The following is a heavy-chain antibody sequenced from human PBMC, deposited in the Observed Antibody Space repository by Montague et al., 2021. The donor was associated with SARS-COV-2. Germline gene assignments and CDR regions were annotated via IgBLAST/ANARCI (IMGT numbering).Heavy chain of an antibody. CDR3: ARQENTSVCFKPDAFDF. CDR1: GGSISSSSYY. D-gene: IGHD2-8*01. J-gene: IGHJ3*01. CDR2: IYYSGST. Sequence: SETLSLTCTVSGGSISSSSYYWGWIRQPPGKGLEWIGSIYYSGSTYYNPSLKSRVTISVDTSKNQFSLRLSSVTAADTAVYYCARQENTSVCFKPDAFDFWGQGTMVTVSS. V-gene: IGHV4-39*01.